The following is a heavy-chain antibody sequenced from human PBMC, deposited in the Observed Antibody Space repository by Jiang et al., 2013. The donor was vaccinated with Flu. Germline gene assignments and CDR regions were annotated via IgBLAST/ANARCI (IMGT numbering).Heavy chain of an antibody. CDR3: ATLRGSTYDTYLMDS. D-gene: IGHD3-9*01. V-gene: IGHV3-30*02. Sequence: QLLESGGGVVQPGGSLRLSCAASGFSFSYYGMHWVRQAPGKGLEWVASLWHDGSNQYYGDSVKGRFTISRDNSKSTLYLQMNSLRRDDTAVYFCATLRGSTYDTYLMDSWGQGTLVSVSS. CDR2: LWHDGSNQ. J-gene: IGHJ4*02. CDR1: GFSFSYYG.